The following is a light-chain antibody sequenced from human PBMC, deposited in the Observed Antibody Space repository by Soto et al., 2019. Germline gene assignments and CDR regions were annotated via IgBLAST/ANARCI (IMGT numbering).Light chain of an antibody. Sequence: QSALTQPASVSGSPGQSITISCTGSSSDVGGSKYVSWYQQHPGKAPRLMIYEVSYRPSGVSNRFSGSKSGNTASLTVSGLQAEDEADYYCSSKTSSGTLDVFGTGTKLTVL. J-gene: IGLJ1*01. CDR1: SSDVGGSKY. CDR2: EVS. V-gene: IGLV2-14*01. CDR3: SSKTSSGTLDV.